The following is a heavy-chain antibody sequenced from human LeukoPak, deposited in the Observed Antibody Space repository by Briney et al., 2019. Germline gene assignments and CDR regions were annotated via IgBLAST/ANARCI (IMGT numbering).Heavy chain of an antibody. CDR2: IWYDGSNE. V-gene: IGHV3-33*08. Sequence: PGGSLRLSCAASGFTFSSYWMHWVRQAQGKGLEWVALIWYDGSNENYADSVKGRFTISRDNSRNTLYLQMNSLRGEDTAVYYCARGGLTIAEATTSWYLDYWGQGTLVTVSS. CDR1: GFTFSSYW. J-gene: IGHJ4*02. CDR3: ARGGLTIAEATTSWYLDY. D-gene: IGHD1-26*01.